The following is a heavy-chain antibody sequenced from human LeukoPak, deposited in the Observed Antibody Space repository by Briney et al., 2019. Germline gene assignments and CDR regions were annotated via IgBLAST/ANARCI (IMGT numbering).Heavy chain of an antibody. V-gene: IGHV3-48*01. CDR2: ISSSSSTI. J-gene: IGHJ4*02. CDR3: ARDARMVVVVPAATEDY. D-gene: IGHD2-2*01. Sequence: GGSLRLSCAASGFTFSSYSMNWVRQAPGKGLEWVSYISSSSSTIYYADSVKGRFTISRDNAKNSLYLQMNSLRAEDTAVYYCARDARMVVVVPAATEDYWGQGTLVTVSS. CDR1: GFTFSSYS.